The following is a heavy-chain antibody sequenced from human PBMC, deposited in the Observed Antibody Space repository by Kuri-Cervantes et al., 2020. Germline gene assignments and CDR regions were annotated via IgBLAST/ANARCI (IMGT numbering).Heavy chain of an antibody. Sequence: GESLKISCAASGFTFSSYAMHWVRQAPGKGLEWVAVISYDGSNKYCADSVKGRFTISRDNSKNTLYLQMNSLRAEDTAVYYCARSMVGTQDYWGQGTLVTVSS. CDR1: GFTFSSYA. J-gene: IGHJ4*02. CDR3: ARSMVGTQDY. D-gene: IGHD1-26*01. V-gene: IGHV3-30-3*01. CDR2: ISYDGSNK.